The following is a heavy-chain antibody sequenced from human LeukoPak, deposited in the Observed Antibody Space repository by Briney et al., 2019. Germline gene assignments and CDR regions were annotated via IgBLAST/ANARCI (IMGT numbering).Heavy chain of an antibody. CDR2: INPNSGGT. Sequence: ASVKVSCKASGYTFTGYYMHWVRQAPGQGLEWIGWINPNSGGTNYAQKFQGWVTMTRDTSISTAYMELSRLRSDDTAVYYCARAHDLGYSYGYYYWGQGTLVTVSS. CDR1: GYTFTGYY. J-gene: IGHJ4*02. D-gene: IGHD5-18*01. V-gene: IGHV1-2*04. CDR3: ARAHDLGYSYGYYY.